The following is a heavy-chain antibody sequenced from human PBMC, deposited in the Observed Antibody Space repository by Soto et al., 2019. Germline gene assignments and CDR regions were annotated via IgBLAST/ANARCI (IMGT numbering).Heavy chain of an antibody. D-gene: IGHD6-13*01. V-gene: IGHV4-61*01. CDR2: IYYSGST. CDR3: AKEAIAAASTQY. J-gene: IGHJ4*02. CDR1: GGSVNNGSYY. Sequence: SETLSLTCAVSGGSVNNGSYYWSWIRQPPGKALEWIGYIYYSGSTNYNTSLKSRVIISKDTSKNQFSLKLKSVTAADTAVYYCAKEAIAAASTQYWGQGALVTVSS.